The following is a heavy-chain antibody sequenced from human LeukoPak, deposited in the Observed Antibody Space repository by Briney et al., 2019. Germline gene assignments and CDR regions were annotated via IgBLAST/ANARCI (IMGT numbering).Heavy chain of an antibody. CDR1: GFTFSSCT. D-gene: IGHD6-19*01. V-gene: IGHV3-21*01. Sequence: PGGSLRLSCAASGFTFSSCTMNWVRQAPGKGLEWVSSISSTSSCIYYADSVKGRFTISRDNAKNSLYLQMNSLRVEDTAVYYCARADSSGWYYWGQGTLVTVSS. J-gene: IGHJ4*02. CDR2: ISSTSSCI. CDR3: ARADSSGWYY.